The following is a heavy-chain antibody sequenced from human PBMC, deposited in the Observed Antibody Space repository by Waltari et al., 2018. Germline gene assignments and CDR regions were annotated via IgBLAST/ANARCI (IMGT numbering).Heavy chain of an antibody. CDR3: ARTSGSRGY. V-gene: IGHV3-48*03. CDR2: ISSSGSNI. Sequence: EEQLVESGGGLVQPGGSLRLSCALSGFSFSLYDMNWVRQAPGKGLEWVAYISSSGSNIVYADSVKGRFTISRDNAKNSLYLQMNSLRAEDMAVYYCARTSGSRGYWGQGTLVTISS. CDR1: GFSFSLYD. D-gene: IGHD2-2*01. J-gene: IGHJ4*02.